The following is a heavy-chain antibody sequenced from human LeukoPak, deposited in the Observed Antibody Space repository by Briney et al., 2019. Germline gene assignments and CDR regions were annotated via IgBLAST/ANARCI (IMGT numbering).Heavy chain of an antibody. CDR1: GGSISSYY. Sequence: KTSETLSLTCTVSGGSISSYYWSWIRQPPGKGLEWIGYIYYSGSTNYNPSLKSRVTISVDTSKNRFSLKLSSVTAADTAVYYCARGLYSGSYYRMDYWGQGTLVTVSS. V-gene: IGHV4-59*01. CDR3: ARGLYSGSYYRMDY. D-gene: IGHD1-26*01. J-gene: IGHJ4*02. CDR2: IYYSGST.